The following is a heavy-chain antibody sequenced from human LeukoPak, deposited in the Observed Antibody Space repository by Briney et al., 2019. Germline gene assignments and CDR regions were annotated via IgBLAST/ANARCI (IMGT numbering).Heavy chain of an antibody. CDR3: ARGTSLWFGERNRRFDY. CDR1: GGSISSSSYY. Sequence: SETLSLTCTVSGGSISSSSYYWGWIRQPPGKGLEWIGSIYYSGSTYYNPSLKSRVTISVDTSKNQFSLKLSSVTAADTAVYYCARGTSLWFGERNRRFDYWGQGTLVTVSS. V-gene: IGHV4-39*07. CDR2: IYYSGST. J-gene: IGHJ4*02. D-gene: IGHD3-10*01.